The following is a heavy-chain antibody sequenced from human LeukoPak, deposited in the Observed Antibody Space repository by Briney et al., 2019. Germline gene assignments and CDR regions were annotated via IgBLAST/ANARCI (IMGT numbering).Heavy chain of an antibody. CDR1: GFTLSSYW. D-gene: IGHD3-3*01. CDR3: ARMRFSRSYYMDV. CDR2: IKQDGSEK. J-gene: IGHJ6*03. Sequence: GGSLRLSCAASGFTLSSYWMSWVRQAPGKGLEWVANIKQDGSEKYYVDSVKGRFTISRDNAKNSLYLQMNSLRAEDTAVYYCARMRFSRSYYMDVWGKGTTVTVSS. V-gene: IGHV3-7*01.